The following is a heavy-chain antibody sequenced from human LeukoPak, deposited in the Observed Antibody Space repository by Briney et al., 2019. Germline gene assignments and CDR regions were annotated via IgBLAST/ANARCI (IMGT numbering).Heavy chain of an antibody. D-gene: IGHD5-24*01. Sequence: ASVKVSCKASGYTFTGYYMHWVRQAPGQGLEWMGWINPNSGGTNYAQKFQGRVTMTRDTSISTAYMELSRLRSDDTAVYYCAKTGGDGYNFRPQLDYWGQGTLVTVSS. V-gene: IGHV1-2*02. CDR3: AKTGGDGYNFRPQLDY. CDR1: GYTFTGYY. J-gene: IGHJ4*02. CDR2: INPNSGGT.